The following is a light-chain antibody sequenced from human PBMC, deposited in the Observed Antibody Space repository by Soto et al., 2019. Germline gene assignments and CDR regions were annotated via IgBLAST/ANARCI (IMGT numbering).Light chain of an antibody. J-gene: IGKJ2*01. Sequence: DIVMTQSPDSLAVYLGERATINCKSSQSVLYSSNNKNYLAWYQQRPGQPPKLLIYWASTRESGVPDRFSGSGSGTDVTLTSASLQAEDVAVYYCQQYESTPPTFGQGTKLEI. CDR3: QQYESTPPT. CDR1: QSVLYSSNNKNY. V-gene: IGKV4-1*01. CDR2: WAS.